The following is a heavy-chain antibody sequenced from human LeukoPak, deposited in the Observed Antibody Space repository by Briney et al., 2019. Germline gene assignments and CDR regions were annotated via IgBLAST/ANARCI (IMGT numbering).Heavy chain of an antibody. CDR3: ARPTHRLTVTTAIDY. Sequence: ASVKVSCKPSGYTFTGFYLHWVRQAPGQGLQWMGWINPKNGATKYSQNFRGRVTMTRDTSIDTAYMELSSLTSDDTDIYYCARPTHRLTVTTAIDYWGLGTLVTVSS. CDR2: INPKNGAT. J-gene: IGHJ4*02. CDR1: GYTFTGFY. D-gene: IGHD4-17*01. V-gene: IGHV1-2*02.